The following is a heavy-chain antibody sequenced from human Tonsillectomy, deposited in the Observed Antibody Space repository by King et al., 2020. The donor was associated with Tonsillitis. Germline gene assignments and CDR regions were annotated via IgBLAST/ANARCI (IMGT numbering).Heavy chain of an antibody. D-gene: IGHD3-16*01. CDR3: ARAPLRYWYFEL. V-gene: IGHV3-33*08. J-gene: IGHJ2*01. CDR2: IWYDGSNK. CDR1: GFTFSSYG. Sequence: VQLVESGGGVVQPGRSLRLSCAASGFTFSSYGMHWVRQAPGKGLEWVAVIWYDGSNKYYADSVKGRFTISRDNSKNTLYLQMNSLRAEDTAVYYCARAPLRYWYFELWGRGTLVTVPS.